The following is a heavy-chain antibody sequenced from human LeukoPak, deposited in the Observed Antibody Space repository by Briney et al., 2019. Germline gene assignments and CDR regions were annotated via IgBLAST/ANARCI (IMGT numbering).Heavy chain of an antibody. V-gene: IGHV1-58*01. J-gene: IGHJ4*02. D-gene: IGHD3-10*01. CDR2: IVVGSGNT. CDR1: GFTFTSSA. CDR3: AADYGSGSYVDFGY. Sequence: ASVKVSCTASGFTFTSSAVQWVRQARGQRLEWIGWIVVGSGNTNYAQKFQERVTITSDMSTSTAYVELSSLRSEDTAVYYCAADYGSGSYVDFGYWGQGTLVTVSS.